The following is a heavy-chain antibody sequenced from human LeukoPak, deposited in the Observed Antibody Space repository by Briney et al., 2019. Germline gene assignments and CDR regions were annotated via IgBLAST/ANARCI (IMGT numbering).Heavy chain of an antibody. CDR3: AKGYSSIEGDWFDP. J-gene: IGHJ5*02. CDR1: GGSFSGYY. Sequence: PSETLSLTCAVYGGSFSGYYWSWIRQPPGKGLEWIGEINHSGSTNYNPSLKSRATISVDTSKNQFSLKLSSVTAAATAVYYCAKGYSSIEGDWFDPWGQGTLVTVSS. CDR2: INHSGST. D-gene: IGHD6-13*01. V-gene: IGHV4-34*01.